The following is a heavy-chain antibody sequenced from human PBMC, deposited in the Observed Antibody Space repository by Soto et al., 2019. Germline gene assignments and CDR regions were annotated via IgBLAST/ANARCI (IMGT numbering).Heavy chain of an antibody. J-gene: IGHJ6*02. D-gene: IGHD3-3*01. V-gene: IGHV3-30*19. Sequence: GGSLRLSCAASGFIFSSYGMHWVRQAPGKGLEWVAVIWYDGSNRHYADSVKGRFTISRDNSKNTLYLQMNSLRAEDTAVYYCARDTLQGTIGKEGYGMDVWGQGTTVTVSS. CDR2: IWYDGSNR. CDR1: GFIFSSYG. CDR3: ARDTLQGTIGKEGYGMDV.